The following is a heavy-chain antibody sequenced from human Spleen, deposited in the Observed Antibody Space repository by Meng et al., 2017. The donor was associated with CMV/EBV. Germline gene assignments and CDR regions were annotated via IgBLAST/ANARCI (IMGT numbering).Heavy chain of an antibody. J-gene: IGHJ5*02. CDR3: TSRTYYYDSYASYHWFDP. V-gene: IGHV3-73*01. Sequence: GSARHWVRPASGKGLEWVGHIRTKANNYATAYAASVKGRFTISRDDSKNTAYLQMNSLKTEDTAVYYCTSRTYYYDSYASYHWFDPWGQGTLVTVSS. CDR2: IRTKANNYAT. CDR1: GSA. D-gene: IGHD3-22*01.